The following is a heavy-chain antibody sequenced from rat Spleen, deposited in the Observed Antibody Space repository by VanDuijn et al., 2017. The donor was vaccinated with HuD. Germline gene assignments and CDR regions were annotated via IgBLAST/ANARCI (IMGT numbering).Heavy chain of an antibody. CDR1: GFTFSSNW. CDR2: ISPSGGST. V-gene: IGHV5-19*01. J-gene: IGHJ2*01. D-gene: IGHD1-12*03. Sequence: EVQLVESGGGLVQPGSPLKLSCAASGFTFSSNWLNWIRQAPKKGLEWVASISPSGGSTSYRDSVKGRFTISRENAKSTLYLQMDSLRSEDTATYYCTRRLLGWLSPLDYWGQGVMVTVSS. CDR3: TRRLLGWLSPLDY.